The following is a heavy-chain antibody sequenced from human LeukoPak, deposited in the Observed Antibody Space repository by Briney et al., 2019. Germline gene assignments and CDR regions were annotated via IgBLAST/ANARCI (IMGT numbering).Heavy chain of an antibody. D-gene: IGHD3-22*01. CDR1: GFTFSSYW. Sequence: GGSLRLSCAASGFTFSSYWMSWVRQAPGKGLEWVANIKQDGSEKYYVDSVKGRFTISRDNAKNSLYLQMNSLRAEDTAVYYCARGRSYRGYYYDSSGYHSGIFPTFFAYWGQGTLVTVSS. V-gene: IGHV3-7*01. CDR3: ARGRSYRGYYYDSSGYHSGIFPTFFAY. J-gene: IGHJ4*02. CDR2: IKQDGSEK.